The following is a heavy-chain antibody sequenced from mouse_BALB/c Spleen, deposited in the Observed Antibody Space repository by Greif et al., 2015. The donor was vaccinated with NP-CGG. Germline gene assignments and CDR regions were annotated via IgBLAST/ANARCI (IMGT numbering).Heavy chain of an antibody. V-gene: IGHV2-6-7*01. CDR1: GFSLTGYG. D-gene: IGHD1-1*01. CDR2: IWGDGST. Sequence: VQGVESGPGLVAPSQSLSITCTVSGFSLTGYGVNWVRQPPGKGLEWLGMIWGDGSTDYNSALKSRLSISKDNSKSQVFLKMNSLQTDDTARYYCARDHYYGSSYLMDYWGQGTSVTVSP. J-gene: IGHJ4*01. CDR3: ARDHYYGSSYLMDY.